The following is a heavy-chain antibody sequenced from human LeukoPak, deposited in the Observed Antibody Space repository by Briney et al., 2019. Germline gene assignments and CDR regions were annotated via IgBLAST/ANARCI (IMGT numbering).Heavy chain of an antibody. CDR1: GFTFSSYS. J-gene: IGHJ4*02. Sequence: GGSLRLNCAASGFTFSSYSMNWLRQAPGKGLEWVSYISSSSSTIYYADSVKGRFTISRDNAKNSLYLQMNSLRAEDTAVYYCARKMDCGGECLPDYWGQGTLVTVSS. CDR2: ISSSSSTI. CDR3: ARKMDCGGECLPDY. V-gene: IGHV3-48*01. D-gene: IGHD2-21*01.